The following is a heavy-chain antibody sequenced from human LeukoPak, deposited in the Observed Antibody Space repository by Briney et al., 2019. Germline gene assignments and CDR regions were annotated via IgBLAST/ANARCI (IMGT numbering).Heavy chain of an antibody. CDR3: ASARDPHLDY. V-gene: IGHV3-7*02. Sequence: GGSLRLSCTASGFTFSNYWMNWVRQAPGKGLEWVANIKRDGSEKYYVDSVKGRFTISRDNAKNSLYLQMNSLRAEDTAVYYCASARDPHLDYWGQGTLVTVSS. J-gene: IGHJ4*02. CDR1: GFTFSNYW. CDR2: IKRDGSEK.